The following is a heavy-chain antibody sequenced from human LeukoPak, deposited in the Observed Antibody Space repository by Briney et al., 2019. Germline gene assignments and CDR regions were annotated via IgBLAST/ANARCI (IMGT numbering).Heavy chain of an antibody. CDR1: GFTFSSYA. Sequence: GGSLRLSCAASGFTFSSYAMSWVRQAPGKGLEWVSAISGSGGGTDYADSVKGRFTISRDNSKNTLYLQMNSLRAEDTAIYYCAKGSLYDSRGYYYPKYWGQGTLVTVSS. J-gene: IGHJ4*02. CDR2: ISGSGGGT. CDR3: AKGSLYDSRGYYYPKY. D-gene: IGHD3-22*01. V-gene: IGHV3-23*01.